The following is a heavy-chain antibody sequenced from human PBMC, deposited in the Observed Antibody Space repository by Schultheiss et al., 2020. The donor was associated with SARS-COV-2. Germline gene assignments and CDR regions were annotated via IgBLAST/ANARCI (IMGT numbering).Heavy chain of an antibody. CDR1: GGSISSYY. D-gene: IGHD3-22*01. CDR3: ARGKDYYYDSSGYRPIFDY. J-gene: IGHJ4*02. V-gene: IGHV4-59*12. CDR2: IYYSGST. Sequence: SQTLSLTCTVSGGSISSYYWSWIRQPPGKGLEWIGYIYYSGSTNYNPSLKSRVTISVDTSKNQFSLKLSSVTAADTAVYYCARGKDYYYDSSGYRPIFDYWGQGTLVTVSS.